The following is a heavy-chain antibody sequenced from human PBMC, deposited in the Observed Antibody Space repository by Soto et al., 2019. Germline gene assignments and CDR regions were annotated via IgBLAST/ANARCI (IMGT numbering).Heavy chain of an antibody. J-gene: IGHJ5*02. Sequence: XPWKVSCKATRYPFSSYAMDRVHQAPGQRLEWMGWINAGNGNTKYSQKFQGRVTITRDTSASTAYMELSSLRSEDTAVYYCARGYYGDYFGWFDHWGQGTLVTVSS. D-gene: IGHD4-17*01. V-gene: IGHV1-3*01. CDR2: INAGNGNT. CDR3: ARGYYGDYFGWFDH. CDR1: RYPFSSYA.